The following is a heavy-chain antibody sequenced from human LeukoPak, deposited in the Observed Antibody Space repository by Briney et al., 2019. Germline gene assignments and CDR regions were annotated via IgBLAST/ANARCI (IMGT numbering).Heavy chain of an antibody. CDR2: IHYSGST. J-gene: IGHJ3*02. V-gene: IGHV4-34*01. CDR1: GGSFSGYY. D-gene: IGHD5-18*01. Sequence: SETLSPTCAVYGGSFSGYYWGWIRQPPGKGLEWIGSIHYSGSTNYNPSLKSRVTISVDTSKNQFSLKLSSVTAADTAVYYCARDFGYSYGFDAFDIWGQGTMVTVFS. CDR3: ARDFGYSYGFDAFDI.